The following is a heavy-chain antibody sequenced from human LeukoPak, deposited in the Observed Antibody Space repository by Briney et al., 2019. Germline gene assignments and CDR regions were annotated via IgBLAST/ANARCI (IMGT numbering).Heavy chain of an antibody. V-gene: IGHV3-49*04. CDR1: RFTFGDYA. CDR2: IASETYGGTA. J-gene: IGHJ4*02. CDR3: TRDRTPYY. Sequence: GGSLRLSCTAWRFTFGDYAMTWVRQAPGKGLEWVGFIASETYGGTAEFAAAVKGRFTSSRDDSKGIANQQLNSLKTDGTSVYYCTRDRTPYYWGQGTLVTVSS.